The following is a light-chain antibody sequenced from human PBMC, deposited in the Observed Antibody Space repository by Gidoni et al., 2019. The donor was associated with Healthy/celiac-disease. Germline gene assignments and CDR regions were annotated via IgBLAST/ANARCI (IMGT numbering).Light chain of an antibody. J-gene: IGKJ3*01. CDR2: DAS. Sequence: DIQMTQSPSSLSACVGDRVTITCQASQDISKYLNWYQQKTGKAPKILIYDASNLETVVPSRFRGSGSGTDVTFTSSSLQPEDIATYYCQQYDNLPLTFGPETKVDIK. CDR3: QQYDNLPLT. V-gene: IGKV1-33*01. CDR1: QDISKY.